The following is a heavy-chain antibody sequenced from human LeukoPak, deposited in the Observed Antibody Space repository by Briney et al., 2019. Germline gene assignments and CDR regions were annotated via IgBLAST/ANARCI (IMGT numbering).Heavy chain of an antibody. Sequence: GGSLRLSCAASGFTFSSYWMSWVRQAPGKGLEWVANIKQDGSEKYYVDSVKGRFTISRDNSKNTLYLQMNSLRAEDTAVYYCAKDRSVSDYWGQGTLVTVSS. CDR1: GFTFSSYW. J-gene: IGHJ4*02. CDR3: AKDRSVSDY. V-gene: IGHV3-7*03. D-gene: IGHD2-8*01. CDR2: IKQDGSEK.